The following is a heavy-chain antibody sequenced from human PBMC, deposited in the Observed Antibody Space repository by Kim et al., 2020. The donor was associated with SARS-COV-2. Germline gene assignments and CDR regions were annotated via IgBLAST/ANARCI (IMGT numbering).Heavy chain of an antibody. V-gene: IGHV3-7*01. D-gene: IGHD3-22*01. CDR2: IKQDGSEK. CDR1: GFTFSSYW. Sequence: GGSLRLSCAASGFTFSSYWMSWVRQAPGKGLEWVANIKQDGSEKYYVHSVKGRFTISRDNAKNSLYLQMNSLRAEDTAVYYCARDYPRWDRSDSPLGYWGRGTLVSVSS. J-gene: IGHJ4*02. CDR3: ARDYPRWDRSDSPLGY.